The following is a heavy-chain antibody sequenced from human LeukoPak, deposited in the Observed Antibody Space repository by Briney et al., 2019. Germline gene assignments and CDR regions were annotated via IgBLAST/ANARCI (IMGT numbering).Heavy chain of an antibody. CDR1: GFTFSSYA. J-gene: IGHJ4*02. D-gene: IGHD3-10*01. Sequence: GGSLRLSCADSGFTFSSYAIHWVRQAPGKGLEYFSAITSNGGSTYSANSVKGRFTISRDNSKNTLYLQMGSLRAEDMAVYYCAREDYGSGSSIDYWGQGTLVTVSS. V-gene: IGHV3-64*01. CDR2: ITSNGGST. CDR3: AREDYGSGSSIDY.